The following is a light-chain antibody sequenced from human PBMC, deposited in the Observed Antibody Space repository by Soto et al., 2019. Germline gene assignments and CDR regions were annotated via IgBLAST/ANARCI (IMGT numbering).Light chain of an antibody. J-gene: IGKJ1*01. CDR1: QSISSSY. V-gene: IGKV3-20*01. CDR3: QQYGSSPRT. Sequence: EIVLTQSPGALSLSPGERATLSCRASQSISSSYLAWYQQKPGQAPRLLIYGASSRATGIPDRFSGSGSGTDFTLTISRLEPGDFAVYYCQQYGSSPRTFGQGTMVEIK. CDR2: GAS.